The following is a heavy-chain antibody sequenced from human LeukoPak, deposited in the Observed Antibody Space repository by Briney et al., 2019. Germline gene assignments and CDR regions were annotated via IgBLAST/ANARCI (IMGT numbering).Heavy chain of an antibody. Sequence: SETLSLTCAVYGGSFSGYYWSWIRQPPGKGLEWIGEINHSGSTNYNPSLKSRVTISVDTSKNQFSLKLSSVTAADTAVYYCARSPSYGSGGGYYYGMDVWGQGTTVTVSS. CDR1: GGSFSGYY. CDR3: ARSPSYGSGGGYYYGMDV. J-gene: IGHJ6*02. V-gene: IGHV4-34*01. CDR2: INHSGST. D-gene: IGHD3-10*01.